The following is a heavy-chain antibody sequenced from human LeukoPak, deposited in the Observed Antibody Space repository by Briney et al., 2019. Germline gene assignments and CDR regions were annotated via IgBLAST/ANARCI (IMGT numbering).Heavy chain of an antibody. CDR3: IRSGWNLDAFDI. D-gene: IGHD6-19*01. CDR2: ISGSGGST. CDR1: GFTFSSYA. Sequence: PGGSLRLSCAASGFTFSSYAMSWVRQAPGKGLEWVPAISGSGGSTYYADSVKGRFTISRDNSKNTLYLQMNSLRAEDTAVYYSIRSGWNLDAFDIWGQGTMVTVSS. J-gene: IGHJ3*02. V-gene: IGHV3-23*01.